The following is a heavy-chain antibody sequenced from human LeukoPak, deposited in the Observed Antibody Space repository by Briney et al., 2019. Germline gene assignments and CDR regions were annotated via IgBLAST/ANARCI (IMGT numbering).Heavy chain of an antibody. J-gene: IGHJ4*02. CDR1: GFTFSGYW. V-gene: IGHV3-7*04. Sequence: GGSLRHSCAASGFTFSGYWMSWVRQAPGKGLEWVANIKQEGIEKYYVDSVKGRFTISRDNAKNSLYLQMNSLRAEDTAVYYCARARTAGATNPHFFDYWGQGTLVTVSS. CDR3: ARARTAGATNPHFFDY. D-gene: IGHD1-26*01. CDR2: IKQEGIEK.